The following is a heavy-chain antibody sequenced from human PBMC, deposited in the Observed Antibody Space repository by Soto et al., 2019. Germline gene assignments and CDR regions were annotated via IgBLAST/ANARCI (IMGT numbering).Heavy chain of an antibody. CDR2: ISGSVGST. CDR1: GFSFSSYA. D-gene: IGHD6-19*01. Sequence: PXVSLRLYCAASGFSFSSYAMSWVRQAPGKGLEWVSAISGSVGSTYYADSVKGRFTISRDNSKNTLYLQMNSLRAEDTAVYYSATPVALIDYCGQRTLVTVSS. V-gene: IGHV3-23*01. J-gene: IGHJ4*02. CDR3: ATPVALIDY.